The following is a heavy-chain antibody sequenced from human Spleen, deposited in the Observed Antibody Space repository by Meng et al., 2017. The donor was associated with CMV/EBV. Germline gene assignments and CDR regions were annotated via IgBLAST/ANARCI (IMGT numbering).Heavy chain of an antibody. CDR1: GGTFSSYA. V-gene: IGHV1-69*05. D-gene: IGHD3-16*01. CDR2: IIPIFGTA. J-gene: IGHJ2*01. CDR3: ARDKLIIWGEWSARDRYFDL. Sequence: ASVKVSCKASGGTFSSYAISWVRQAPGQGLEWMGGIIPIFGTANYAQKFQGRVTITTDESTSTAYMELSSLRSEDTAVYYCARDKLIIWGEWSARDRYFDLWGRGTLVTVSS.